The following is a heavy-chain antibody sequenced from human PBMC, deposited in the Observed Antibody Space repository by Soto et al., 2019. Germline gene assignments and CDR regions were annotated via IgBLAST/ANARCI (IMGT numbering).Heavy chain of an antibody. J-gene: IGHJ4*02. CDR2: IIPIFGTA. Sequence: SVKVSCKASGGTFSSYAISWVRQAPGQGLEWMGGIIPIFGTANYAQKFQGRVTITADESTSTAYMELSSLRSEDTAVYYCARGTGPLDYAPFDYWGQGTLVTVSS. CDR1: GGTFSSYA. D-gene: IGHD4-17*01. CDR3: ARGTGPLDYAPFDY. V-gene: IGHV1-69*13.